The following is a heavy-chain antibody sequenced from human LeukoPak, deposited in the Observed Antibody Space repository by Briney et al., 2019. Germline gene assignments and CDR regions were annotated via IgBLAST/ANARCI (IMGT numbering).Heavy chain of an antibody. V-gene: IGHV1-46*01. CDR1: GYTFTSYG. D-gene: IGHD1-26*01. J-gene: IGHJ4*02. Sequence: ASVKVSRKASGYTFTSYGIGWVRQAPGQGLEWMGIINPSGGSTSYAQKFQGRVTMTRDTSTSTVYMELSSLRSEDTAVYYCARASGSYIGFDYWGQGTLVTVSS. CDR2: INPSGGST. CDR3: ARASGSYIGFDY.